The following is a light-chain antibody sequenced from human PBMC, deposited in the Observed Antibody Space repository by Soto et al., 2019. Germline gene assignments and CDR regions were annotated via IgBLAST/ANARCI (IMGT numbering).Light chain of an antibody. CDR1: QSISNF. CDR2: AAS. V-gene: IGKV1-39*01. CDR3: QQSYSTPYT. J-gene: IGKJ2*01. Sequence: DIQMTQSPYSLSTSVGDRVTITCRASQSISNFLNWSQRKPGKAPKLLIYAASSLQSGVPSRFSGSGSGTDFTLTISSLQPEDFAAYSCQQSYSTPYTFGQGTKLEI.